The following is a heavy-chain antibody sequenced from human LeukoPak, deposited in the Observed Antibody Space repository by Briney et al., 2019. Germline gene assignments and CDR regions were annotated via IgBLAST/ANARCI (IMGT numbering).Heavy chain of an antibody. CDR3: TKRRY. CDR2: IKSKTDGGTT. V-gene: IGHV3-15*01. J-gene: IGHJ4*02. CDR1: GFTFGKAW. D-gene: IGHD1-1*01. Sequence: PGGSLRLSCAASGFTFGKAWMTWVRQAPGKGLEWVGRIKSKTDGGTTDYAAPVKGRFTISRDDSRKTLYLQMNSLKSADTAVYYCTKRRYWGQGTLVTVSS.